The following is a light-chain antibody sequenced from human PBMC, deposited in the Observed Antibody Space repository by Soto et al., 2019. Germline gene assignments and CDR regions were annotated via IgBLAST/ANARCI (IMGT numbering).Light chain of an antibody. Sequence: QSALTQPASVSGSPGQSITISCTGTSSDVGGYNYVSWYQQHPGKAPKLMIYEVSNRPSGVSNRFSGSKSGNTASLTSSGLQAEDEADYYCSSYTSTSRVFGGGTKL. CDR3: SSYTSTSRV. CDR2: EVS. CDR1: SSDVGGYNY. J-gene: IGLJ3*02. V-gene: IGLV2-14*01.